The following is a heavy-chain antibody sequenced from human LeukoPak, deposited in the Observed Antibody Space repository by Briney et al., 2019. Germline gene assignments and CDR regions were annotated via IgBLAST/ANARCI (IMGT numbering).Heavy chain of an antibody. Sequence: PSETLSLTCTVSGGSISSYYWSWIRQPPGRGLEWIGYIYYSGSTNYNPSLKSRVTISVDTSKNQFSLKLSFVTAADTAVYYCAKDYGDYVYAFDIWGQGTMVTVSS. D-gene: IGHD4-17*01. V-gene: IGHV4-59*01. CDR2: IYYSGST. CDR1: GGSISSYY. J-gene: IGHJ3*02. CDR3: AKDYGDYVYAFDI.